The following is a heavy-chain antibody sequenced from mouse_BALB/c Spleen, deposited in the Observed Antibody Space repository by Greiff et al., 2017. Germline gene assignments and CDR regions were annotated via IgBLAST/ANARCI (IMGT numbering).Heavy chain of an antibody. Sequence: QVQLQQSGAELVRPGTSVKISCKASGYTFTNYWLGWVKQRPGHGLEWIGDIYPGGGYTNYNEKFKGKATLTADTTSSTAYMQLSSRTSEDSAVYFCARARDGYYGYWGQGTLVTVSA. CDR2: IYPGGGYT. CDR1: GYTFTNYW. D-gene: IGHD2-3*01. V-gene: IGHV1-63*02. J-gene: IGHJ3*01. CDR3: ARARDGYYGY.